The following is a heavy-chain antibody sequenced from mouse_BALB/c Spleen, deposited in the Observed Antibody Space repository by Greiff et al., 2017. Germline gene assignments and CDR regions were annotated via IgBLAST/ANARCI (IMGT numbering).Heavy chain of an antibody. CDR3: ARADYYGSSQWYFDV. Sequence: EVKLMESGGDLVKPGGSLKLSCAASGFTFSSYGMSWVRQTPDKRLEWVATISSGGSYTYYPDSVKGRFTISRDNAKNTLYLQMSSLKSEDTAMYYCARADYYGSSQWYFDVWGAGTTVTVSS. D-gene: IGHD1-1*01. J-gene: IGHJ1*01. CDR2: ISSGGSYT. V-gene: IGHV5-6*01. CDR1: GFTFSSYG.